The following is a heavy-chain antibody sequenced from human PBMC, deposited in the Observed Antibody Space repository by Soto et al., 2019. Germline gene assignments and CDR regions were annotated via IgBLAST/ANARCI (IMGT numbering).Heavy chain of an antibody. V-gene: IGHV3-11*01. J-gene: IGHJ4*02. Sequence: QVQLVESGGDLVKRGGSLRLSCAASGYTFSDYYMSWIRQAPGKGLEWISYIDTSSTKIYYADSVKGLFTISRDNAKNSLYLEMNSLSDEDTAVYYWASHYDMGSGYLSPVDYWGQGTLVTVSS. CDR2: IDTSSTKI. D-gene: IGHD3-3*01. CDR1: GYTFSDYY. CDR3: ASHYDMGSGYLSPVDY.